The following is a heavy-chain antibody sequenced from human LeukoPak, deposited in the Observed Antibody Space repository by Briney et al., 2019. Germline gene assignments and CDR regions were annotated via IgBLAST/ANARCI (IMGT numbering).Heavy chain of an antibody. CDR3: ARDRRWLQLPLDY. CDR1: GFTFGSYA. CDR2: ISYDGSNK. V-gene: IGHV3-30-3*01. Sequence: GRSLRLSCAASGFTFGSYAMHWVRQAPGKGLEWVAVISYDGSNKYYADSVKGRFTISRDNSKNTLYLQMNSLRAEDTAVYYCARDRRWLQLPLDYWGQGTLVTVSS. D-gene: IGHD5-12*01. J-gene: IGHJ4*02.